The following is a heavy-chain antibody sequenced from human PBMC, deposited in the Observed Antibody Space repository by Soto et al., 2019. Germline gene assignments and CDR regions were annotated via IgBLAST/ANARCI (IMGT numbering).Heavy chain of an antibody. CDR1: GFTFSSYV. D-gene: IGHD6-19*01. J-gene: IGHJ3*02. V-gene: IGHV3-33*01. CDR2: IWDDGSNI. Sequence: QVQLVESGGGVVQPGRSLRLSCAASGFTFSSYVMHWVRQAPGKGLEWGAVIWDDGSNIYYADSVMGRFTISRDNSQNTLYLQMHSVRAEVTAVYYCARDQNVGIAVACVAFDIWGQGNMVTVPS. CDR3: ARDQNVGIAVACVAFDI.